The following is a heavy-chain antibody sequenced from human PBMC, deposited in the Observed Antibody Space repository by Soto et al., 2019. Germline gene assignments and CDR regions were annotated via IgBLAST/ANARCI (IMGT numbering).Heavy chain of an antibody. CDR3: QIRKAGSHFDY. D-gene: IGHD1-26*01. Sequence: GGSLRLSCAASGFTFNTYAMSWIRQAPGQGLEWVSAIGASGAGTYYAEYVKGRCTISRDNSKNTLYLQMNSLRADGTAVYYCQIRKAGSHFDYWGQGTLVTVSS. V-gene: IGHV3-23*01. CDR1: GFTFNTYA. CDR2: IGASGAGT. J-gene: IGHJ4*02.